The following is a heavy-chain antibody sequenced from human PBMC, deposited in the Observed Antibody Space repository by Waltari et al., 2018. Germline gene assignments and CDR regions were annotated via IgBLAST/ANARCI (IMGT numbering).Heavy chain of an antibody. Sequence: GWVRQSAGKGLEWIVQVDSSGRTNYNPSFASRGIMSLDTSINHFSLNILSATAADTATYYCARDRGRGLYLDSWGRGTLVSVSP. J-gene: IGHJ4*02. CDR2: VDSSGRT. D-gene: IGHD2-15*01. CDR3: ARDRGRGLYLDS. V-gene: IGHV4-4*02.